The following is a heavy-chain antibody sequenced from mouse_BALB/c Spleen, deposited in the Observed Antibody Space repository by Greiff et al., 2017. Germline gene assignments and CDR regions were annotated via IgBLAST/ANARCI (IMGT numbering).Heavy chain of an antibody. CDR2: INPSTGYT. V-gene: IGHV1-7*01. J-gene: IGHJ2*01. CDR3: ARSGYGSPFDY. Sequence: VQLQQSGAELAKPGASVKMSCKASGYTFTSYWMHWVKQRPGQGLEWIGYINPSTGYTEYNQKFKDKATLTADKSSITAYMQLSSLTSEDSAVYYCARSGYGSPFDYWGQGTTLTVSS. D-gene: IGHD1-1*01. CDR1: GYTFTSYW.